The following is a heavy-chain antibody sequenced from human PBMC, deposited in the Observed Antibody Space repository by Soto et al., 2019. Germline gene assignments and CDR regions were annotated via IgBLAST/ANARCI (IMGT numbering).Heavy chain of an antibody. CDR3: ARDGNLYSSSWPEIDS. CDR2: LNNYGNT. J-gene: IGHJ4*02. Sequence: TLSLTCTVSGGSISSYRWSWIRQPAGKGLEWIGRLNNYGNTHYNPSLKSRVTVSVDTSRNTLYLQMNSLTADDTAVFYCARDGNLYSSSWPEIDSWGQGTLVTVSS. CDR1: GGSISSYR. D-gene: IGHD6-13*01. V-gene: IGHV4-4*07.